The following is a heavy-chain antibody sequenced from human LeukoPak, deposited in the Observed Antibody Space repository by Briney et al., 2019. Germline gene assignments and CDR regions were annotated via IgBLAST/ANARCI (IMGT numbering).Heavy chain of an antibody. Sequence: GGSLRLSCAASGFTFSSYSMNWVRQAPGKGLEWVPSISSSSSYIYYADSVKGRFTISRDNAKNSLYLQMSSLRAEDTAVYYCARVYDSSGYYSAFDIWGQGTMVTVSS. J-gene: IGHJ3*02. CDR1: GFTFSSYS. D-gene: IGHD3-22*01. CDR2: ISSSSSYI. CDR3: ARVYDSSGYYSAFDI. V-gene: IGHV3-21*01.